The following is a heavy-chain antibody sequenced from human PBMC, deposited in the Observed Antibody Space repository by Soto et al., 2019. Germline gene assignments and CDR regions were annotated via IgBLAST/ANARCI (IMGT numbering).Heavy chain of an antibody. CDR1: GGSIRDYY. V-gene: IGHV4-59*01. CDR2: IYYSGST. Sequence: SETLSLTCTVSGGSIRDYYWTWIRQPPGKGLEWIGYIYYSGSTNYNPSLKSRVTISVDTSKNQFSLKLSSVTAADTAVYYCARDNYGDYDYWGQGTLVTVSS. D-gene: IGHD4-17*01. J-gene: IGHJ4*02. CDR3: ARDNYGDYDY.